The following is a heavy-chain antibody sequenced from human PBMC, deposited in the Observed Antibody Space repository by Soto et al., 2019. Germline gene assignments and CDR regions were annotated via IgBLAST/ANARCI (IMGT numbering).Heavy chain of an antibody. V-gene: IGHV4-4*07. CDR3: ARDRVRGDNRFEH. CDR2: IYTSGST. J-gene: IGHJ5*02. Sequence: LSLTCTGSCGSISIYYCIFIRQPSGKGLELIGLIYTSGSTNYNPSIKSRVTMSVDTSKNQFSLQLSSVTAADTAVYYCARDRVRGDNRFEHCGKGNMVSVSS. D-gene: IGHD3-10*01. CDR1: CGSISIYY.